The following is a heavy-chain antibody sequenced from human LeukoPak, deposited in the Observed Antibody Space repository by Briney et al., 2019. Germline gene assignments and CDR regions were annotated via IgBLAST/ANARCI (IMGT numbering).Heavy chain of an antibody. CDR2: ISSSSSYI. V-gene: IGHV3-21*01. Sequence: GGSLRLSCAASGFTFSSYSMNWVRQAPGKGLEWVSSISSSSSYIYYADSVKGRFTISRDNAKNSLYLQMNSLRAEDTAVYYCARAYSSSWYLGYWGQGTLATVSS. J-gene: IGHJ4*02. CDR3: ARAYSSSWYLGY. CDR1: GFTFSSYS. D-gene: IGHD6-13*01.